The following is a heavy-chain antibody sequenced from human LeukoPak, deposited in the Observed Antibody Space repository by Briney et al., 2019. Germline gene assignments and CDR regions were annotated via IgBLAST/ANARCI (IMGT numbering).Heavy chain of an antibody. V-gene: IGHV5-51*01. CDR2: IYPGASDT. CDR3: ARRYAAILTGHDGSDTENYFDY. CDR1: GYSFTSYW. D-gene: IGHD3-9*01. J-gene: IGHJ4*02. Sequence: GESLKISCKGSGYSFTSYWIGWVRQLPGKGLEWMGIIYPGASDTGYSPSFQGQVTISADKSISTAYLQWSSLKASDTAMYYCARRYAAILTGHDGSDTENYFDYWGQGTLVTVSS.